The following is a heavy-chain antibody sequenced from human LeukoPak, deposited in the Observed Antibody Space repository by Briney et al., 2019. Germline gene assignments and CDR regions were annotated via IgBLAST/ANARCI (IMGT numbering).Heavy chain of an antibody. D-gene: IGHD4-17*01. CDR2: INSDGSST. CDR3: ASSGRDYGDYFGPIYYGMDV. CDR1: GFTFSSYW. Sequence: GGSLRLSCAASGFTFSSYWMHWVRQAPGKGLVWVSRINSDGSSTSYADSVKGRFTISRDNAKNTLYLQTNSLRAEDTAVYYCASSGRDYGDYFGPIYYGMDVWGQGTTVTVSS. V-gene: IGHV3-74*01. J-gene: IGHJ6*02.